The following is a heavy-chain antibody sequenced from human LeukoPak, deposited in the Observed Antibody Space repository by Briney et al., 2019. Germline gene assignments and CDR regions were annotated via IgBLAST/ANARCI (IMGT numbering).Heavy chain of an antibody. CDR1: GYTFTKYD. V-gene: IGHV1-8*01. D-gene: IGHD3-10*01. Sequence: ASVTVSYKASGYTFTKYDINWVRQAPGQGGEGMGWMNPTSGHTGYVQKFQGRITMTRDPSVSTAYMELNSLTSEDTAVYYCARSPVGVRKKHDLWGQGTLVIVSS. J-gene: IGHJ5*02. CDR3: ARSPVGVRKKHDL. CDR2: MNPTSGHT.